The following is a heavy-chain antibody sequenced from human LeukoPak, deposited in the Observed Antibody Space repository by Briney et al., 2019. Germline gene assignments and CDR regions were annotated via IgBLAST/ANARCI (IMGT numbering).Heavy chain of an antibody. CDR2: IHNDDT. CDR1: GFTVSSYY. J-gene: IGHJ4*02. CDR3: ARALLLWFGEARPAAFDY. V-gene: IGHV3-53*01. Sequence: GGSLRLSCAASGFTVSSYYMSWVRQAPGKGLEWVSLIHNDDTYYADSVKGRFTISRDNAKNSLYLQMNSLRAEDTAVYYCARALLLWFGEARPAAFDYWGQGTLVTVSS. D-gene: IGHD3-10*01.